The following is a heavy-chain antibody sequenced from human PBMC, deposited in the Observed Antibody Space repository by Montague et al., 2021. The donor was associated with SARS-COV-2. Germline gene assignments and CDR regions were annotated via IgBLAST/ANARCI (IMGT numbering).Heavy chain of an antibody. CDR3: AGDRGRFWHFDL. D-gene: IGHD5-12*01. Sequence: SETLSLTCTVPGGPISSYYWNWIRQSPGKGLEWIGYIYYSGSTKYNPSLKSRVTISVDTSKSQMSLRLNSVTAADTAVYYCAGDRGRFWHFDLWGRGTLVTVSS. V-gene: IGHV4-59*01. CDR2: IYYSGST. CDR1: GGPISSYY. J-gene: IGHJ2*01.